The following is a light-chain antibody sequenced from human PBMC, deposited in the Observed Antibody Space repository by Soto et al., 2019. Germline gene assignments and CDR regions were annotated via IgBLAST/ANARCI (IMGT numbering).Light chain of an antibody. V-gene: IGKV1-33*01. J-gene: IGKJ4*01. Sequence: DFQMTQSPSSLSASVGDRVTITCQASQDISNYLNWYQQKPGKAPKLLIYDASNLETGVPSRFSGRGSGTDFTFTISSLQPADIATYYCQQYDNLPLTFGGGTKVEIK. CDR2: DAS. CDR3: QQYDNLPLT. CDR1: QDISNY.